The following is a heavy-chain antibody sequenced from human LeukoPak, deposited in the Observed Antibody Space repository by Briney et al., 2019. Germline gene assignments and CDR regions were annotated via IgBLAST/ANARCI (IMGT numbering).Heavy chain of an antibody. CDR3: AKDLRPVYGQQLTPTQFDY. V-gene: IGHV3-30*18. J-gene: IGHJ4*02. Sequence: GGSLRLSCAASGFTFSSYGMHWVRQAPGKGLEWVAVISYDGSNKYYADSVKGRFTISRDNSKNTLYLQMNSLRAEDTAVYYCAKDLRPVYGQQLTPTQFDYWGQGTLVTVSS. CDR1: GFTFSSYG. CDR2: ISYDGSNK. D-gene: IGHD6-13*01.